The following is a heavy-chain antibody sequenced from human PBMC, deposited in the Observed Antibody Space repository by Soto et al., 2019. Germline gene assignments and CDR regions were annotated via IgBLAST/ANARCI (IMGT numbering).Heavy chain of an antibody. CDR1: GFTFSSYG. D-gene: IGHD2-15*01. J-gene: IGHJ4*02. CDR3: ARDFELNRMTSYSYYFDY. Sequence: GGSLRLSCAASGFTFSSYGMHWVRQAPGKGLEWVAVIWYDGSNKYYADSVKGRFTISRDNSKNTLYLQMNSLRAEDTAVYYCARDFELNRMTSYSYYFDYWGQGTLVTVSS. V-gene: IGHV3-33*01. CDR2: IWYDGSNK.